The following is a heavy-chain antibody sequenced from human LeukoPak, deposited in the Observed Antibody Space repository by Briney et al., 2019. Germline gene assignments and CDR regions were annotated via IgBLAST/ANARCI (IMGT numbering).Heavy chain of an antibody. CDR2: ISGSGGST. J-gene: IGHJ4*02. Sequence: PGGSLRLSCAASGFTFSSYGMHWVRQAPGKGLEWVSAISGSGGSTYYADSVKGRFTISRDNSKNTLYLQMNSLRAEDTAVYYCAKNGPITMVRGVIGYWGQGTLVTVSS. V-gene: IGHV3-23*01. CDR1: GFTFSSYG. CDR3: AKNGPITMVRGVIGY. D-gene: IGHD3-10*01.